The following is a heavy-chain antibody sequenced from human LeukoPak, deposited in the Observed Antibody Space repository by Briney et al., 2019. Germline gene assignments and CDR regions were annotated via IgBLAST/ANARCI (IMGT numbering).Heavy chain of an antibody. CDR3: AKGRSAVRDTFDV. Sequence: QTGGSLRLSCAASGFTFSSYSMSWVRQAPGRGLEWVSAMSPSGGTKASPASVRGRFTISRDNSKNTLYLQMSSLRAEDTALYYCAKGRSAVRDTFDVWGQGTVVTVSS. CDR2: MSPSGGTK. CDR1: GFTFSSYS. J-gene: IGHJ3*01. D-gene: IGHD6-19*01. V-gene: IGHV3-23*01.